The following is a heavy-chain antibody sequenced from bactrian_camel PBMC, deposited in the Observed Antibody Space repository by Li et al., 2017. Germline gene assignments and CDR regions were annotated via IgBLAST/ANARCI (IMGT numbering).Heavy chain of an antibody. Sequence: DVQLVESGGGEVQAGGSLKLSCVASGFAFPSTDMTWVRQAPGKGLEWVSSVNFGGGSTYYADSVKGRFTMPMEHAESTVYLQMNSLKSEDTAVYYCATAQSGGWLVPADWGQGTQVTVS. CDR3: ATAQSGGWLVPAD. CDR2: VNFGGGST. V-gene: IGHV3S40*01. CDR1: GFAFPSTD. J-gene: IGHJ4*01. D-gene: IGHD3*01.